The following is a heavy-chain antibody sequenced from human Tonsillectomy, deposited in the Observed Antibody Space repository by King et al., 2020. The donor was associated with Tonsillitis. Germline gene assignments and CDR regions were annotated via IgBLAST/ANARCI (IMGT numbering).Heavy chain of an antibody. J-gene: IGHJ5*02. CDR1: GFALSSSGVG. V-gene: IGHV2-5*01. CDR3: AHSTYCGGDCSNWFGP. Sequence: ITLKESGPTLVKPTQTLTLTCTFSGFALSSSGVGVGWIRQPPGKAPEWLALIYWNDDQRLNPSLNNRLTIIKDTSKNQVVLTMTNMDPVDTATYYCAHSTYCGGDCSNWFGPWGQGTLVIVSS. D-gene: IGHD2-21*02. CDR2: IYWNDDQ.